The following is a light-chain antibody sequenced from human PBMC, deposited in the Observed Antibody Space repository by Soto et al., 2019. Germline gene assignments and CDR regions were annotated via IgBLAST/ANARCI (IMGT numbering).Light chain of an antibody. CDR1: NSDVGNYNL. V-gene: IGLV2-23*03. Sequence: QSALTQSASVSGSPGQSITISCTGTNSDVGNYNLVSWYQQHPDKAPKLIIYEGSKRPSGVSNRFSGSKSGNTASLTISGLQAEDEADYYCCSYAGSSTFVVFGGGTQLTVL. CDR3: CSYAGSSTFVV. J-gene: IGLJ2*01. CDR2: EGS.